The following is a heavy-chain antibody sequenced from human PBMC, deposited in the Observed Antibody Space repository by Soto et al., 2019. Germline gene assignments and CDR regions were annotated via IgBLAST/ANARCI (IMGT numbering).Heavy chain of an antibody. D-gene: IGHD2-2*01. V-gene: IGHV3-30*04. J-gene: IGHJ4*02. CDR2: VSFDGNRQ. CDR1: GFTFSSFA. Sequence: QVQLVESGGGVVQPGKSLTLSCAASGFTFSSFAMHWVRQPPGKGLEWVAVVSFDGNRQYFSDSVKGRFTISRDNSKNMVSLHMNRLRDDDSALYYCARRHREVPALIGDYFDYWGQGTLVTVSS. CDR3: ARRHREVPALIGDYFDY.